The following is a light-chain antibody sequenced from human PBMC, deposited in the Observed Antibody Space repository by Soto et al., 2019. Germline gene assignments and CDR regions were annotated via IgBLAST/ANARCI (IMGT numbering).Light chain of an antibody. J-gene: IGKJ2*01. V-gene: IGKV1-5*03. Sequence: DIQMTQSPSTLSASVGDRVIITCRASQYINTWLAWYQQKPGRAPKLLIYSSSSLESGVPSRFSGSGSGTDFTLTISSLQPEDFATYYCQETYSTAQTFGQGTKLEMK. CDR3: QETYSTAQT. CDR2: SSS. CDR1: QYINTW.